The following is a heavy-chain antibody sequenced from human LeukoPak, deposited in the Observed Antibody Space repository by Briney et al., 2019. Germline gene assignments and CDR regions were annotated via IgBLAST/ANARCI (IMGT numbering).Heavy chain of an antibody. CDR3: ARDGGYGYYNY. D-gene: IGHD5-18*01. CDR1: GDSISSGSYS. CDR2: IYHSGST. V-gene: IGHV4-30-2*01. J-gene: IGHJ4*02. Sequence: SETLSLTCAVSGDSISSGSYSWSWIRQPPGKGLEWIGYIYHSGSTYYNPSLKSRVTISVDRSKNQISLNLNSVTAADTAVYYCARDGGYGYYNYWGQGTLVTVSS.